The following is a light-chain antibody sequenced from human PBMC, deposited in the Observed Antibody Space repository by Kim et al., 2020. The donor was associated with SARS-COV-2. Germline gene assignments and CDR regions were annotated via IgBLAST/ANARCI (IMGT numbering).Light chain of an antibody. Sequence: QYALTQPASVSGSPGQSITMSCTGTSSDVGAYNYVSWYQQHPDRAPKLIIYDVTNRPSGVSNRFSASKSGNTASLTISGLQAEDEADYFCNSYTTSRTYVFGSGTKVTVL. CDR2: DVT. CDR3: NSYTTSRTYV. V-gene: IGLV2-14*03. J-gene: IGLJ1*01. CDR1: SSDVGAYNY.